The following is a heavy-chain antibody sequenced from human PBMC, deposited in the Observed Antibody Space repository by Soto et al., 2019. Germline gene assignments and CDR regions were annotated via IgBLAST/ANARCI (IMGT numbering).Heavy chain of an antibody. CDR2: IVVGSGNT. CDR1: GFTFTSSG. V-gene: IGHV1-58*01. CDR3: AARPRDYYDSSYDY. D-gene: IGHD3-22*01. Sequence: GASVKVSCKASGFTFTSSGVQWVRQARGERLEWIGWIVVGSGNTNYAQKFQEGVTITRDMSTSTAYMELSSLRSEDTAVYYCAARPRDYYDSSYDYWGQGTLVTVSS. J-gene: IGHJ4*02.